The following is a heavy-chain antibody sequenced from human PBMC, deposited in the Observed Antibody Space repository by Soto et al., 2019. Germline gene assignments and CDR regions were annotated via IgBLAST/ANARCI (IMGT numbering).Heavy chain of an antibody. J-gene: IGHJ4*02. V-gene: IGHV3-74*01. CDR2: INSDGSST. D-gene: IGHD3-22*01. CDR1: GFTFSSYW. CDR3: ARVPFTDYYDSFFPPDY. Sequence: GGSLRLSCAASGFTFSSYWMHWVRQAPGKGLVWVSRINSDGSSTSYADSVKGRFTISRDNAKNTLYLQMNSLRAEDTAVYYCARVPFTDYYDSFFPPDYWGQGTLVTVSS.